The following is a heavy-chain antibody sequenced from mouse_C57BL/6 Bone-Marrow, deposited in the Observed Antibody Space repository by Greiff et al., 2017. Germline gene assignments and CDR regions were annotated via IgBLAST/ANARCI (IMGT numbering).Heavy chain of an antibody. D-gene: IGHD1-1*01. CDR1: GYTFTSYW. J-gene: IGHJ4*01. CDR3: ARRLIHYGSRDAMDY. Sequence: QVQLQQPGAELVKPGASVKLSCKASGYTFTSYWMHWVKQRPGQGLEWIGMIHPNSGSTNYNEKFKSKATLTVDKSSSTAYMQLSSLTSEDSAVYYCARRLIHYGSRDAMDYWGQGTSVTVSA. CDR2: IHPNSGST. V-gene: IGHV1-64*01.